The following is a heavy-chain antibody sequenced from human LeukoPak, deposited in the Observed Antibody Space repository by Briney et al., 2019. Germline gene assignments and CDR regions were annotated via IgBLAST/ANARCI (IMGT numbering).Heavy chain of an antibody. CDR3: VKPISGGLAVTGDWFDP. V-gene: IGHV3-23*01. Sequence: PGGSLRLSCAASGFAFSFYAMAWVRXAPGKXXEWVSXLNANSVNTYYAASVKGRFTISRDNSKNTLYLQMNSLRAEDTAVYYCVKPISGGLAVTGDWFDPWGQGTLVTVSS. J-gene: IGHJ5*02. D-gene: IGHD6-19*01. CDR2: LNANSVNT. CDR1: GFAFSFYA.